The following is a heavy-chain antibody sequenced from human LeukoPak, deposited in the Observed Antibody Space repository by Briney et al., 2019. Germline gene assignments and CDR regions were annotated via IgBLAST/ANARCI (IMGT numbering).Heavy chain of an antibody. CDR2: ISYDGSNK. J-gene: IGHJ6*02. CDR3: ARDRPDYYGMDV. Sequence: PGGSLRLSCAASGFTFSSYGMHWVRQAPGKGLEWVAVISYDGSNKYYADSVKGRFTISRDNSKNTLYLQMNSLRAEDTAVYYCARDRPDYYGMDVWGQGTTVTVSS. V-gene: IGHV3-30*03. CDR1: GFTFSSYG.